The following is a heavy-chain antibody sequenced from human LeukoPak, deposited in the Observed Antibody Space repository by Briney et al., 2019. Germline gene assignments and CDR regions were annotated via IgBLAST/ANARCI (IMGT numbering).Heavy chain of an antibody. CDR2: INHSGST. V-gene: IGHV4-34*01. J-gene: IGHJ4*02. CDR3: ALLLVGIAAAGPRDY. CDR1: GGSFSGYY. Sequence: SETLSLTCAVYGGSFSGYYWSWIRQPPGKGLEWIGEINHSGSTNYNPSLKSRVTISVDTSKNQFSLKLSSVTAADTAVYYCALLLVGIAAAGPRDYWGQGTLVTVSS. D-gene: IGHD6-13*01.